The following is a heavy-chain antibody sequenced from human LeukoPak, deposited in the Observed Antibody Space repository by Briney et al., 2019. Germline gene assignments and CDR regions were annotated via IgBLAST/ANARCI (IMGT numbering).Heavy chain of an antibody. Sequence: GGSLRLSCAASGFTFSSYSMNWVRQAPGKGLEWVSSISSSSSYIYYADSVKGRFTISRDNAKNSLYLQMNSLRAEDTAVYYCARVGYTSGWFRDWGQGTLVTVSS. J-gene: IGHJ4*02. V-gene: IGHV3-21*01. CDR1: GFTFSSYS. CDR3: ARVGYTSGWFRD. D-gene: IGHD6-19*01. CDR2: ISSSSSYI.